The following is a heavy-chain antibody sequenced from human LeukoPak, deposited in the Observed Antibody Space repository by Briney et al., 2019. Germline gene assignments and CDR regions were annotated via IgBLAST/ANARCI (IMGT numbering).Heavy chain of an antibody. V-gene: IGHV1-2*02. J-gene: IGHJ4*02. CDR1: GYTFTGYY. Sequence: ASVKVSCKTSGYTFTGYYMHWVRQAPGQGLEWMGWINPDSGGTNYAQKFQGRVTMTRDTSISTSYMALSRLRFDDTAVYYCARVWPCSNGVCPDVFDDWGQGTLVTVSS. CDR3: ARVWPCSNGVCPDVFDD. CDR2: INPDSGGT. D-gene: IGHD2-8*01.